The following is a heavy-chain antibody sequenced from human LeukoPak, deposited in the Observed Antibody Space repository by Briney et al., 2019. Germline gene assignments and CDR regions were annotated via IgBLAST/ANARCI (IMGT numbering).Heavy chain of an antibody. Sequence: PGGSLRLSCAASGFIFSKYCTLGVRQAPGKGLESVSRINTDGTVTTYADSVKGRFTVSRDNADNTMFLQMNSVRDQDTAVHYCATKQWLAPPLDPWGQGTPVTVSS. J-gene: IGHJ5*02. CDR2: INTDGTVT. V-gene: IGHV3-74*01. D-gene: IGHD6-19*01. CDR1: GFIFSKYC. CDR3: ATKQWLAPPLDP.